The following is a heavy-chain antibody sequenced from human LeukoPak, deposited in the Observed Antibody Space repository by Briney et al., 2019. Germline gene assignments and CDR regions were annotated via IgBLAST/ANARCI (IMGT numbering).Heavy chain of an antibody. CDR3: ARVPHGPAVYFDY. J-gene: IGHJ4*02. V-gene: IGHV1-69*05. CDR2: IIPIFGTA. Sequence: ASVKVSCKASGGTFSSYAISWVRQASGQGLEWMGGIIPIFGTANYAQKFQGRVTITTDESTSTAYMELSSLRSEDTAVYYCARVPHGPAVYFDYWGQGTLVTVSS. CDR1: GGTFSSYA.